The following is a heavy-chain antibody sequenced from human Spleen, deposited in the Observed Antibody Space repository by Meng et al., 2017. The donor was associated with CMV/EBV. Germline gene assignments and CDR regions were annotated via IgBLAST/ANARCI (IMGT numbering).Heavy chain of an antibody. J-gene: IGHJ6*02. Sequence: GESLKISCAASGFTFSSYSMNWVRQAPGKGLEWVSSISSSSSYIYYADSVKGRFTISRDNAKNSLYLQMNSLRAEDTAVYYCARAPGLRGYMDVWGQGTTVTVSS. D-gene: IGHD5-12*01. CDR3: ARAPGLRGYMDV. V-gene: IGHV3-21*01. CDR1: GFTFSSYS. CDR2: ISSSSSYI.